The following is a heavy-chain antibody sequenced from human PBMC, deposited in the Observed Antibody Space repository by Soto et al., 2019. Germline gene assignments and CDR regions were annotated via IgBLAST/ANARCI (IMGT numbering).Heavy chain of an antibody. CDR3: ARVPSDPSIAAAGTDNWFDP. Sequence: SETLSLTCAVYGGSFSGYYWSWIRQPPGKGLEWIGEINHSGSTNYNPSLKSRVTISVDTSKNQFSLKLSSVTAADTAVYYCARVPSDPSIAAAGTDNWFDPWGKGTLVTVSS. J-gene: IGHJ5*02. V-gene: IGHV4-34*01. CDR1: GGSFSGYY. D-gene: IGHD6-13*01. CDR2: INHSGST.